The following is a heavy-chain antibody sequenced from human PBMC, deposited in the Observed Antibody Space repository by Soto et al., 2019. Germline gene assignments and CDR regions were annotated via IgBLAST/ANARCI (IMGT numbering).Heavy chain of an antibody. CDR2: IPSDGSNK. CDR1: GFTFSTYG. V-gene: IGHV3-30*18. Sequence: QVQLVESGGGVVQPGRSLRLSCAASGFTFSTYGMFWVRQPPGKGLEWVAAIPSDGSNKYYADSVKGRFTISRDNSKNTLFPQMDSLRTEDTAVYYCAKDFHPSQSYALYNWFDPWGQGTLVTVSS. D-gene: IGHD3-16*01. CDR3: AKDFHPSQSYALYNWFDP. J-gene: IGHJ5*02.